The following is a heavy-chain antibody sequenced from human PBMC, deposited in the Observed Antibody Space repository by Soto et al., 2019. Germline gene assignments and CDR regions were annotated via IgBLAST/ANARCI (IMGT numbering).Heavy chain of an antibody. CDR2: IYYSGST. Sequence: WTWIRQPPVKGLEWIGYIYYSGSTNYNPSLKSRVTMSVDTSKNQFSLNLSSVTAADTAVYYCARQLVDVAARPLRLRYFDLWGRGTPLTVSS. J-gene: IGHJ2*01. CDR3: ARQLVDVAARPLRLRYFDL. V-gene: IGHV4-59*08. D-gene: IGHD6-6*01.